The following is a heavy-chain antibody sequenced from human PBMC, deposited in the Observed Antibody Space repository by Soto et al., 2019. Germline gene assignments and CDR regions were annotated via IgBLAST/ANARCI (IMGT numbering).Heavy chain of an antibody. J-gene: IGHJ3*02. D-gene: IGHD6-19*01. CDR1: GGSFSGYY. CDR3: ARRPEGGGWFAFDI. CDR2: INHSGST. V-gene: IGHV4-34*01. Sequence: SETLSLTCAVYGGSFSGYYWSWIRQPPGKGLEWIGEINHSGSTNYNPSLKSRVTISVDTSKNQFSLKLSSVTAADTAVYYCARRPEGGGWFAFDIWGQGTMVTVSS.